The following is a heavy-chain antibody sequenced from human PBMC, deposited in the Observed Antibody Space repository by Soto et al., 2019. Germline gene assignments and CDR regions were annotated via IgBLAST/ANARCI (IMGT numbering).Heavy chain of an antibody. CDR2: ISSSSSYI. D-gene: IGHD5-18*01. CDR1: GFTFSSYS. CDR3: ASDSGYSYGYYFDY. Sequence: GGSLRLSCAASGFTFSSYSMNWVRQAPGKGLEWVSSISSSSSYIYYADSVKGRFTISRDNAKNSLYLQMNSLRAEDTAVYYCASDSGYSYGYYFDYWGQGTLVTVSS. V-gene: IGHV3-21*01. J-gene: IGHJ4*02.